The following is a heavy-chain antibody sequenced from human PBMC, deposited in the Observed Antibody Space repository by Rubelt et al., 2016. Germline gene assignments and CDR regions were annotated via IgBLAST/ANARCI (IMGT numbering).Heavy chain of an antibody. CDR2: INHSGST. D-gene: IGHD5-12*01. J-gene: IGHJ4*02. CDR1: GGSFSGYY. CDR3: ARVIVATEGRYYFDY. V-gene: IGHV4-34*01. Sequence: QVQLQQWGAGLLKPSETLSLTCAVYGGSFSGYYWSWIRQPPGKGLEWIGEINHSGSTNYNPSLKSRDTISVDTSKNQFSRKLGSVTAADTAVYYCARVIVATEGRYYFDYWGQGTLVTVSS.